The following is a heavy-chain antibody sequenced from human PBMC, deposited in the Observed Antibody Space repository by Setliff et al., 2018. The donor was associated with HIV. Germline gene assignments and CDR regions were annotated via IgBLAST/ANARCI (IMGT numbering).Heavy chain of an antibody. Sequence: PGGSLRLSCAASGFTFNSYWMRWVRQVPGKGLVWVSVISGSGGTTYYADSVKGRFTISRDNSKNTVFLQMNSLRAEDTAVYYCARTSLGISEDCWGQGSLVTVSS. V-gene: IGHV3-23*01. CDR1: GFTFNSYW. CDR2: ISGSGGTT. CDR3: ARTSLGISEDC. D-gene: IGHD7-27*01. J-gene: IGHJ4*02.